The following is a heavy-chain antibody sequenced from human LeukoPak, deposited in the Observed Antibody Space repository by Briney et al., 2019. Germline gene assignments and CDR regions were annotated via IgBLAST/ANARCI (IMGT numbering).Heavy chain of an antibody. D-gene: IGHD7-27*01. Sequence: SQTLSLTCTVSGGSISSSGYYWSWIRQHPGKGLEWIGYIYYSGSTYYNPSLKSRVTISVDTSKNQFSLKLSSVTAADTAVYYCARDAHYWGRPTHDAFDIWGQGTMVTVSS. CDR2: IYYSGST. V-gene: IGHV4-31*03. CDR3: ARDAHYWGRPTHDAFDI. CDR1: GGSISSSGYY. J-gene: IGHJ3*02.